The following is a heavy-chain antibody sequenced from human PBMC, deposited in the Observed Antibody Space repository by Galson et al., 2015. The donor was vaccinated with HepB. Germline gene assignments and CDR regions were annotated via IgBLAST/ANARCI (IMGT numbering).Heavy chain of an antibody. CDR2: ISYDGSIK. Sequence: SLRVSCAASGFTFSSYAMHWVRQAPGKGLEWAAVISYDGSIKHYGDSVKGRFTISRDNSKNTLYVQMNSLRAEDTAVYYCARDLWSAAGFPGIWGQGTLVTVSS. CDR1: GFTFSSYA. V-gene: IGHV3-30-3*01. CDR3: ARDLWSAAGFPGI. J-gene: IGHJ4*02. D-gene: IGHD6-13*01.